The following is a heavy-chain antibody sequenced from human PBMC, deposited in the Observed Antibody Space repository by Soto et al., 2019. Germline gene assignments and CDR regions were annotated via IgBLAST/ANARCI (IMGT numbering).Heavy chain of an antibody. CDR3: ATVRRDSSGYYWGGLFDY. Sequence: ASVTLSCQISGYTLSDLSMHWVRQAPGKGLEWMGGFDPEDGETIYAQKFQGRVTMTEDTSTDTAYMELSSLRSEDTAVYYCATVRRDSSGYYWGGLFDYWGQGTLVTVSS. J-gene: IGHJ4*02. D-gene: IGHD3-22*01. V-gene: IGHV1-24*01. CDR1: GYTLSDLS. CDR2: FDPEDGET.